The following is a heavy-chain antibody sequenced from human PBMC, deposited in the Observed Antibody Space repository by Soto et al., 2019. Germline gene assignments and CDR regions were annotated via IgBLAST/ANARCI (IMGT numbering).Heavy chain of an antibody. D-gene: IGHD3-10*01. V-gene: IGHV1-69*02. J-gene: IGHJ6*02. CDR1: GGTFSSYT. CDR3: ASLYYYGWGSYSAEDYGMDV. Sequence: SVKVSCKASGGTFSSYTISWVRQAPGQGLEWMGRIIPILGIANYAQKIQGRVTITADKSTSTAYMEQSSLRSEDTAVYYCASLYYYGWGSYSAEDYGMDVWGQGTTVTVSS. CDR2: IIPILGIA.